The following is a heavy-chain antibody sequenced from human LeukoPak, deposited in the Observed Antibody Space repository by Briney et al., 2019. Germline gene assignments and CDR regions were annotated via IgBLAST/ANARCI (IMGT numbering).Heavy chain of an antibody. J-gene: IGHJ4*02. V-gene: IGHV3-30-3*01. CDR3: ANSPYYYDSSGYYLGY. CDR1: GFTFSSYA. Sequence: GGSLRLSCAASGFTFSSYAMHWVRQAPGKGLEWVAVISYDGSNKYYADSVKGRFTISRDNSKNTLYLQMNSLRAEDTAVYYCANSPYYYDSSGYYLGYWGQGTLVTVSS. CDR2: ISYDGSNK. D-gene: IGHD3-22*01.